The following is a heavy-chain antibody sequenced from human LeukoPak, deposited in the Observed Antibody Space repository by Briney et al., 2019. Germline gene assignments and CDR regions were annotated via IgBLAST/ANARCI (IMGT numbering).Heavy chain of an antibody. J-gene: IGHJ4*02. CDR1: GFPFSNYA. V-gene: IGHV3-23*01. CDR3: ARGATPFDYGGNSVY. Sequence: GGSPRLSCAASGFPFSNYAMTWVRQAPGKGLEWVSGITGSDSSTYYADSVRGRFTISRDNSKDTLYLQMNSLRADDTAVYYCARGATPFDYGGNSVYWGQGTLVTVSS. CDR2: ITGSDSST. D-gene: IGHD4-23*01.